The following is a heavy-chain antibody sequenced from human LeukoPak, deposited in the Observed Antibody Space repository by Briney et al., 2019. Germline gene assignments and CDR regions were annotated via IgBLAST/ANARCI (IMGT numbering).Heavy chain of an antibody. D-gene: IGHD5-12*01. Sequence: SETLSLTGTVSGYSISSGYYWGWIRQPPGKGLEWIGSIYHSGSTYYNPSLKSRVTISVDTSKNQFSLKLSSVTAADTAVYYCARRDVDIVATIRGDYWGQGTLVTVSS. CDR3: ARRDVDIVATIRGDY. CDR1: GYSISSGYY. J-gene: IGHJ4*02. CDR2: IYHSGST. V-gene: IGHV4-38-2*02.